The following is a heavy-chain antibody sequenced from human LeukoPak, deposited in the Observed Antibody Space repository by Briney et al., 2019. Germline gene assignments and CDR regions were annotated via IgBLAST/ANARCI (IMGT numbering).Heavy chain of an antibody. V-gene: IGHV4-4*02. CDR1: GGSISSSNW. CDR2: IYHSGST. Sequence: PSGTLSLTCAVSGGSISSSNWWSWVRQPPGKGLEWIGEIYHSGSTNYNPSLKSRVTISVDKSKNQFSLKLSSVTAADTAVYYCARSLYYYDSSGYYHSWAFDIWGQGTMVTVSS. D-gene: IGHD3-22*01. J-gene: IGHJ3*02. CDR3: ARSLYYYDSSGYYHSWAFDI.